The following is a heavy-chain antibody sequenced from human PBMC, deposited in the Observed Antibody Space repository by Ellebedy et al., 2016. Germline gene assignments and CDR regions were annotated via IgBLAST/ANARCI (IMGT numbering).Heavy chain of an antibody. V-gene: IGHV3-21*01. CDR1: GFTFSSYS. D-gene: IGHD3-3*01. CDR3: ARDGSEWSRDY. Sequence: GGSLRLXXAASGFTFSSYSMNWVRQAPGKGLEWVATIVFSGTATYYSDSVKGRFIISRDNAKNSLFLQMNSLRVEDTAVYYCARDGSEWSRDYWGQGTLVTVSS. CDR2: IVFSGTAT. J-gene: IGHJ4*02.